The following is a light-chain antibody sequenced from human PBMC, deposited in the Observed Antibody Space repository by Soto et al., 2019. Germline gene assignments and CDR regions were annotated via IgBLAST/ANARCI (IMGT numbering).Light chain of an antibody. CDR2: EVS. CDR3: SSYTSSSTLSV. Sequence: QSVLTQPASVSGSPGQSITISCTGTSSDVGGYNYVSWYQQHPGKAPKLMIYEVSNRPSGVSNRFSGSKSGSTASLTISGLQAEDEADYYCSSYTSSSTLSVFGTGTKVTVL. J-gene: IGLJ1*01. CDR1: SSDVGGYNY. V-gene: IGLV2-14*01.